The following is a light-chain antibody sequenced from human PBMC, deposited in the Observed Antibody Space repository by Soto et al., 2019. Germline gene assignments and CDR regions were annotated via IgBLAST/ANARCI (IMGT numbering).Light chain of an antibody. J-gene: IGKJ5*01. CDR3: QQYTGPPTT. Sequence: EIVMTPSPATLSVSAGERATLSCRASQSVSSNLAWYQQKPGQAPRLLIYGASTRATGIPARFSGSGSGTDFTLTITRLEPEDSAVYFCQQYTGPPTTFGQGTRLEI. CDR1: QSVSSN. V-gene: IGKV3-15*01. CDR2: GAS.